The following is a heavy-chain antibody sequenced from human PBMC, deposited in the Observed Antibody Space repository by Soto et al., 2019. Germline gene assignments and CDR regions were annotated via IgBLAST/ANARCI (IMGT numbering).Heavy chain of an antibody. CDR1: GYTFTGYY. D-gene: IGHD6-19*01. CDR2: INPDTGGT. V-gene: IGHV1-2*04. Sequence: ASVKVSCKTSGYTFTGYYLHWMRQAPGKGLEWMGWINPDTGGTDLTQKFQGWVTMTRDTSISTAYMELSNVKPDDTAVYYCAREGFGRAVAALDEGWFDPWGQGNLVTVSS. J-gene: IGHJ5*02. CDR3: AREGFGRAVAALDEGWFDP.